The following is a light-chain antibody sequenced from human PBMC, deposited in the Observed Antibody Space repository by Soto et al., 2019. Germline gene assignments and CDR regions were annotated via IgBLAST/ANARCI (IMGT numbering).Light chain of an antibody. J-gene: IGKJ1*01. CDR2: GAS. CDR1: QSVSSSY. V-gene: IGKV3-20*01. Sequence: EIVLTQSPGTLSLSPGERATLSCRASQSVSSSYLAWYQQQPGQAPRLLIYGASSRATGIPDRFSGSGSGTDFTLTISRLEPEDFAVYYCQQYGSIPWTFGQGTKVDIK. CDR3: QQYGSIPWT.